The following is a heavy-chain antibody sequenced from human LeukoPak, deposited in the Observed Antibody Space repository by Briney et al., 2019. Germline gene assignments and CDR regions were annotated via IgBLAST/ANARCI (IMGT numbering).Heavy chain of an antibody. V-gene: IGHV3-7*03. Sequence: GGSLRLSCAASGFTFSSYWMSWVRQAPGKGLEWVANIKQDGSEKYYVDSVKGRFTISRDNSKSTLSLQMNSLRAEDTAIYYCATYRQVLLPFESWGQGTLVTVSS. CDR2: IKQDGSEK. D-gene: IGHD2-8*02. CDR1: GFTFSSYW. J-gene: IGHJ4*02. CDR3: ATYRQVLLPFES.